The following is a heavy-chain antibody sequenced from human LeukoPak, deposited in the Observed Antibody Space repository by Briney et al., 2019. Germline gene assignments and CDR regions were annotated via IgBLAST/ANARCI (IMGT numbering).Heavy chain of an antibody. Sequence: ASVKVSYKASGYTFTNYAMNWVRQAPGQGLEWMGWINTNTGNPTYAQGFTGRFVFSLDTSVSTAYLQISSLKAEDTAVYYCARLYYDGSDDAFDIWGQGTMVTVSS. J-gene: IGHJ3*02. V-gene: IGHV7-4-1*02. D-gene: IGHD3-22*01. CDR2: INTNTGNP. CDR3: ARLYYDGSDDAFDI. CDR1: GYTFTNYA.